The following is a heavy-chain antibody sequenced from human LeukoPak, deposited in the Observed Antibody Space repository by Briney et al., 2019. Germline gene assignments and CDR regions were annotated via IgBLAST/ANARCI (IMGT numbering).Heavy chain of an antibody. CDR2: ISTYNDNT. Sequence: ASVKVSCKASGCTFNNYGINWARQAPGQGLEWMGWISTYNDNTNYAQKLQGRVTMTTDTSTSTAYMELRSLTSDDTAVYYCARVVFEVGFQFDFWGQGTLVTVSS. J-gene: IGHJ4*02. D-gene: IGHD1-26*01. CDR1: GCTFNNYG. CDR3: ARVVFEVGFQFDF. V-gene: IGHV1-18*01.